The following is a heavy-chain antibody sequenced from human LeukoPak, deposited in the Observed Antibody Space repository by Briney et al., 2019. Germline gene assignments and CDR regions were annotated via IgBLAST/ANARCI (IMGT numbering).Heavy chain of an antibody. CDR2: ISGSSSAI. CDR3: ARGDYGGDYFDY. D-gene: IGHD4-23*01. V-gene: IGHV3-48*02. CDR1: GFTFSSYS. J-gene: IGHJ4*02. Sequence: GGSLRLSCAASGFTFSSYSMNWVRQAPGKGLEWLSYISGSSSAIKYVDSVTGRFTISRENARNSLYLQMNSLRDEDTAVYYCARGDYGGDYFDYWGQGTLVTVSS.